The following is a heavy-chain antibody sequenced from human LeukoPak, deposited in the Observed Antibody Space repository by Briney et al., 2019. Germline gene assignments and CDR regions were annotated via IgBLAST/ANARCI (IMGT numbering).Heavy chain of an antibody. CDR1: VGSISSSSYY. D-gene: IGHD1-1*01. J-gene: IGHJ4*02. V-gene: IGHV4-39*01. Sequence: SETLSLTCTVSVGSISSSSYYWGWIRQPPGKGLEWIGSIYYSGSTYYNPSLKSRVTISVDTSKNQFSLKLSSVTAADTSVYYCARHKGSLKRIDYWGQGTLVTVSS. CDR3: ARHKGSLKRIDY. CDR2: IYYSGST.